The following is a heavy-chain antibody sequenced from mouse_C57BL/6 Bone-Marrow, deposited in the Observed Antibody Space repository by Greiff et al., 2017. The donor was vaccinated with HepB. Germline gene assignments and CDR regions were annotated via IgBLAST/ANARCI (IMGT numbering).Heavy chain of an antibody. CDR2: IYPGDGDT. CDR1: GYAFSSSW. Sequence: VQVVESRPELVKPGASVKISCKASGYAFSSSWMNWVKQRPGKGLEWIGRIYPGDGDTNYNGKFKGKATLTADKSSSTAYMQLSSLTSEDSAVYFCAVVAEDYAMDYWGQGTSVTVSS. V-gene: IGHV1-82*01. J-gene: IGHJ4*01. D-gene: IGHD1-1*01. CDR3: AVVAEDYAMDY.